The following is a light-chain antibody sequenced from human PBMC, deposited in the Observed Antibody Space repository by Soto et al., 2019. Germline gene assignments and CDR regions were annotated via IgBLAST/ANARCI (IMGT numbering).Light chain of an antibody. J-gene: IGKJ4*01. CDR1: QSVSNN. CDR2: GAS. CDR3: QQYNNWPPLT. V-gene: IGKV3-15*01. Sequence: EIVMTHSPATLSVSPGEIATLSCRASQSVSNNLAWYQQKTGQAPRLLIYGASTRATGIPAMFSGSWSGTEFTLNISSLQSEDFAVYDCQQYNNWPPLTFGGETKVEIK.